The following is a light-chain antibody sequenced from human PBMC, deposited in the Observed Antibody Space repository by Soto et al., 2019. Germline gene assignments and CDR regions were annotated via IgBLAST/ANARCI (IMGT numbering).Light chain of an antibody. J-gene: IGKJ4*01. Sequence: VLTQAAAALSLSPGERATLSCGASQNIPSVYLAWYQLKPGLAPRLLIYDTSIRATGIPDRFTGSGSGTDFTLTITRLEPEDLAVYYCQQYNTLITFGGGTKVDIK. CDR3: QQYNTLIT. V-gene: IGKV3D-20*01. CDR1: QNIPSVY. CDR2: DTS.